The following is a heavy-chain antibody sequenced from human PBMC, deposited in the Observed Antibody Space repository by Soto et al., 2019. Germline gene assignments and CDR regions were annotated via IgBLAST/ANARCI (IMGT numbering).Heavy chain of an antibody. CDR3: ARVGSGSYYDFNWFDP. Sequence: SETLSLTCTFSGGSISAYYWGWIRQPPGKGLEWIGHIYYSGSTNYSPSLKSRVTISIDTSKRQFSLKLRSVTAADTAVYYCARVGSGSYYDFNWFDPWGQGKVVTVSS. V-gene: IGHV4-59*01. CDR2: IYYSGST. CDR1: GGSISAYY. D-gene: IGHD1-26*01. J-gene: IGHJ5*02.